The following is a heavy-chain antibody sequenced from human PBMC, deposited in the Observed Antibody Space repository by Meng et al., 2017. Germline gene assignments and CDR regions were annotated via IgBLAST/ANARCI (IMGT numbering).Heavy chain of an antibody. CDR1: GGSFSGYY. V-gene: IGHV4-34*01. D-gene: IGHD6-6*01. CDR3: ARRGIAARPFYY. J-gene: IGHJ4*02. CDR2: INHSGST. Sequence: QVQLQACGGVLLKPSEHLSLTCAVYGGSFSGYYWSWIRQPPGKGLEWIGEINHSGSTNYSPSLKSRVTISVDTSKNQFSLKLSSVTAADTAVYYCARRGIAARPFYYWGQGTLVTVSS.